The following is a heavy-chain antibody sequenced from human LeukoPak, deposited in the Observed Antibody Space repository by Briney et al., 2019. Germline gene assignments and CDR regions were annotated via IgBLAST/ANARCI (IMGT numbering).Heavy chain of an antibody. Sequence: PGGSLRLSCAVSGFTFSSYGMHWVRQAPGKGLEWMAVISYDGTNKYYADSVKGRFTVSRDNAENSLYLQMNSLRAEDTAVYYCASETEIGNYDAFDIWGQGTMVTVSS. J-gene: IGHJ3*02. CDR1: GFTFSSYG. CDR2: ISYDGTNK. V-gene: IGHV3-30*03. D-gene: IGHD1-7*01. CDR3: ASETEIGNYDAFDI.